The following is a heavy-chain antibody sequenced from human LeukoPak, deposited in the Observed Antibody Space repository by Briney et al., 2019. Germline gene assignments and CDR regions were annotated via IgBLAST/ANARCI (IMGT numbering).Heavy chain of an antibody. CDR2: ITSRRTSI. J-gene: IGHJ5*02. V-gene: IGHV3-21*01. Sequence: GGSLRLSCAASGFSFSTYTMNWVRQARGKGLEWVSSITSRRTSIFYADSVKGRFTISRDNSKNTLYLQMNSLRLNDTAKYYCARDPSTAPYSANWAANYFDPWGQGTLVTVSS. CDR3: ARDPSTAPYSANWAANYFDP. D-gene: IGHD1-1*01. CDR1: GFSFSTYT.